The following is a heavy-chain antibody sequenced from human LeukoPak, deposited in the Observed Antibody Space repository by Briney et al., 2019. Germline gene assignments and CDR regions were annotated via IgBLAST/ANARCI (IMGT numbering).Heavy chain of an antibody. CDR2: ISWNSGSI. V-gene: IGHV3-9*01. D-gene: IGHD3-3*01. CDR1: GFTFDDYA. Sequence: PGGSLRLSCAASGFTFDDYAMHWVRQAPGKGLEWVSGISWNSGSIGYADSVKGRFTISRDNAKNSLYLQMNSLRAEDTALYYCAKGKARGSYDFWSGYFPHYYYGMDVWGQGTTVTVSS. CDR3: AKGKARGSYDFWSGYFPHYYYGMDV. J-gene: IGHJ6*02.